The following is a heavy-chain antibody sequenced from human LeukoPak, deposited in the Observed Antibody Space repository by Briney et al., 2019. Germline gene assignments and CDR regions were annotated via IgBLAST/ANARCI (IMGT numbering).Heavy chain of an antibody. J-gene: IGHJ4*02. Sequence: SETLSLTCTVSGGSISSDRFYWTWVRQPAGKGLEWIGRIKSSNTNYNPSLKSGVSISLDTSTNQFSLKLSSLTAADTAVYYCARVPDWTYVPDYWGQGTLVTVSS. V-gene: IGHV4-61*02. CDR3: ARVPDWTYVPDY. CDR2: IKSSNT. CDR1: GGSISSDRFY. D-gene: IGHD3-16*01.